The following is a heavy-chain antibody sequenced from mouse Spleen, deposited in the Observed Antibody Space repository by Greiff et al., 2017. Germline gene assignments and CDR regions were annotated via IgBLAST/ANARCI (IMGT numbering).Heavy chain of an antibody. CDR3: ARHEEKTYGDYVPWYFDV. J-gene: IGHJ1*01. CDR2: FYPGSGSI. CDR1: GYTFTEYT. V-gene: IGHV1-62-2*01. D-gene: IGHD2-13*01. Sequence: QVQLKESGAELVKPGASVKLSCKASGYTFTEYTIHWVKQRSGQGLEWIGWFYPGSGSIKYNEKFKDKATLTADKSSSTVYMELSRLTSEDSAVYFCARHEEKTYGDYVPWYFDVWGAGTTVTVSS.